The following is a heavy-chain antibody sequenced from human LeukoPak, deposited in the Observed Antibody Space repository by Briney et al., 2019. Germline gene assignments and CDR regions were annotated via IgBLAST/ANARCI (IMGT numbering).Heavy chain of an antibody. D-gene: IGHD6-19*01. CDR1: GGSFSGYY. CDR3: ARGPVAVAGTGGYFDY. J-gene: IGHJ4*02. CDR2: INHSGST. Sequence: SETLSLTCAVYGGSFSGYYWSWIPQPPGKGLEWIGEINHSGSTNYNPSLKSRVTISVDTSKNQFSLKLSSVTAADTAVYYCARGPVAVAGTGGYFDYWGQGALVTVSS. V-gene: IGHV4-34*01.